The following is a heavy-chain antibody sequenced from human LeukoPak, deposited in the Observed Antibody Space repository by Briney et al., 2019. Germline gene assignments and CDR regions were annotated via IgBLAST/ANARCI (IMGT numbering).Heavy chain of an antibody. J-gene: IGHJ4*02. V-gene: IGHV1-24*01. D-gene: IGHD6-19*01. CDR1: GYTLTELS. CDR3: ATGWKAVAAPLFEY. Sequence: ASAKVSCKVSGYTLTELSMHWVRQAPGKGLEWMGGFDPEDGETIYAQKFQGRVTMTEDTSTDTAYMELSSLRSEDTAVYYCATGWKAVAAPLFEYWGQGTLVTVSS. CDR2: FDPEDGET.